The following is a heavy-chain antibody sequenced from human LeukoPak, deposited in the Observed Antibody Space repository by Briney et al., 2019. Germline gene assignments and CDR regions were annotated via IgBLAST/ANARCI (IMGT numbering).Heavy chain of an antibody. J-gene: IGHJ4*02. CDR2: IYHGSA. D-gene: IGHD3-9*01. V-gene: IGHV4-61*01. Sequence: SETLSLTCTVSGGSVSSSRHYWTWVRQAPGRGLEWIGYIYHGSATYNPSLKSRVTISLDTSKNQFSLKVTSVTAADTAVYYCARQIDGSYFDYWGQGTLVTVSS. CDR1: GGSVSSSRHY. CDR3: ARQIDGSYFDY.